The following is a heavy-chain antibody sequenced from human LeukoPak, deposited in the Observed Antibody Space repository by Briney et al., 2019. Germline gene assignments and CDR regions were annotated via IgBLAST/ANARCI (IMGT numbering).Heavy chain of an antibody. D-gene: IGHD3-10*01. CDR2: IIPIFGTA. Sequence: SVKVSCKASGGTFSSYAISWVRQAPGQGLEWMGGIIPIFGTANYAQKFQGRVTMTTDTSTSTAYMELRSLRSDDTAVYYCARDSRVTMVRGVNFDYWGQGTLVTVSS. J-gene: IGHJ4*02. CDR1: GGTFSSYA. CDR3: ARDSRVTMVRGVNFDY. V-gene: IGHV1-69*05.